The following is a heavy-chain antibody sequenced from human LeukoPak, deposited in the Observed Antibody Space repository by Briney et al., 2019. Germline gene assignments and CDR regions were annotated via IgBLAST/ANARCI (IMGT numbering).Heavy chain of an antibody. J-gene: IGHJ4*02. V-gene: IGHV4-61*02. CDR2: VYTSGSA. CDR3: ARDLIRFDS. D-gene: IGHD2-21*01. Sequence: PSETLSLTCSVSGDSISSGRYYWSWIRQPAGTGLEWIGRVYTSGSANYNPSLASRVTISVDTSKTQFSSKLTSVTAADTAVYYCARDLIRFDSWGQGTLVTVSS. CDR1: GDSISSGRYY.